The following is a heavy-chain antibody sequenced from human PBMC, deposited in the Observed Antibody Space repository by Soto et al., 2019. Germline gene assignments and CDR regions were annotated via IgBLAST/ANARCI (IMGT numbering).Heavy chain of an antibody. CDR2: ISGYNGTT. CDR1: GYTLSNYG. V-gene: IGHV1-18*01. D-gene: IGHD1-26*01. Sequence: QVQLVQSGGEVKKPGASAKVSCKAFGYTLSNYGVSWVRQVPGQGLEWMGWISGYNGTTNYAQKFQGGVTLTTDTSTNTAYMELRSLRSDDTALYYCARASGGGVGTTSYWGQGTLVTVSS. CDR3: ARASGGGVGTTSY. J-gene: IGHJ4*02.